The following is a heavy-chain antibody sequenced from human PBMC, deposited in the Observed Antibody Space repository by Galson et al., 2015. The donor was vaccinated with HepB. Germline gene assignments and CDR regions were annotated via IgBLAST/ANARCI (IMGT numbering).Heavy chain of an antibody. Sequence: SLRLSCAASGFTFSSYSMNWVRQAPGKGLEWVSSISSSSSYIYYADSVKGRFTISRDNTKNSLYLQMNSLRAEDTAVYYCARDRVGDSSGYYYLSDAFDIWGQGTMVTVSS. CDR1: GFTFSSYS. J-gene: IGHJ3*02. V-gene: IGHV3-21*01. D-gene: IGHD3-22*01. CDR2: ISSSSSYI. CDR3: ARDRVGDSSGYYYLSDAFDI.